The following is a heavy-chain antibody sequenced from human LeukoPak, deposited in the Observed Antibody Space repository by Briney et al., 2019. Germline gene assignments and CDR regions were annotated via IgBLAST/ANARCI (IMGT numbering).Heavy chain of an antibody. J-gene: IGHJ6*02. D-gene: IGHD1-14*01. CDR1: GFTFSNYA. CDR3: AKGVGTLSYYGVDV. CDR2: VSGNGVST. Sequence: GGSLRLSCAASGFTFSNYAMSWVRQAPGKGLEWVSAVSGNGVSTYYADSVKGRFTISRDNSKNTLYLQMNSLRAEDTAVYYCAKGVGTLSYYGVDVWGQGTTVTVSS. V-gene: IGHV3-23*01.